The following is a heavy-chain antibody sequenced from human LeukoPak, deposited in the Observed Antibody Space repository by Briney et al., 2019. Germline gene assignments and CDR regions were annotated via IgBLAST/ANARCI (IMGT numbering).Heavy chain of an antibody. CDR1: GGSISSYY. Sequence: SETLSLTCTVSGGSISSYYWSWIRQPPGKGLEWIGYIYYSGSTNYNPSLKSRVTISVDTSKNQFSLKLSSVTAADTAVYYCARADYYDSSGYSYYFDYWGQGTLVTFSS. CDR3: ARADYYDSSGYSYYFDY. D-gene: IGHD3-22*01. V-gene: IGHV4-59*01. CDR2: IYYSGST. J-gene: IGHJ4*02.